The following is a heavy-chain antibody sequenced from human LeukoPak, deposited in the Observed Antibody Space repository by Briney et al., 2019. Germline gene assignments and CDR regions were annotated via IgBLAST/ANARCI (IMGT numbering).Heavy chain of an antibody. CDR2: IYYSGST. Sequence: SETLSLTCTVSGGSISSSSYYWGWIRQPPGKGLEWIGSIYYSGSTFYNPSLKSRVTMSVDTSKSQFSLKLSSVTAADTAVYYCATWGGSSFAFDIWGQGTMVTVS. J-gene: IGHJ3*02. V-gene: IGHV4-39*01. CDR1: GGSISSSSYY. D-gene: IGHD6-6*01. CDR3: ATWGGSSFAFDI.